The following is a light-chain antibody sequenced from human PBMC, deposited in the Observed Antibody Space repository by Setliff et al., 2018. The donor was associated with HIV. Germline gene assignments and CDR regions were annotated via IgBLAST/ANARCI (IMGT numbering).Light chain of an antibody. CDR1: SFDVGAYNY. CDR3: TSYAGSNNVI. J-gene: IGLJ2*01. Sequence: QSALTQPASVSGSPGQSITISCTGTSFDVGAYNYVSWYQQYPGKAPKLMIYEVSKRPSGVPDRFSGSKSGNTASLTVSGLQAEDEADYYCTSYAGSNNVIFGGGTQLTVL. V-gene: IGLV2-8*01. CDR2: EVS.